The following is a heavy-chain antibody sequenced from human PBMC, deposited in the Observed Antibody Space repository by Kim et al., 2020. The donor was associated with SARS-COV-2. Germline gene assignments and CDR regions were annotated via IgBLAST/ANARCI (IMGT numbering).Heavy chain of an antibody. D-gene: IGHD3-22*01. V-gene: IGHV3-53*01. CDR2: IYSGGST. CDR3: ARERSSSSGYEYNWFDP. J-gene: IGHJ5*02. Sequence: GGSLRLSFAASGFTVSSNYMSWVRQAPGKGLEWVSVIYSGGSTYYADSVKGRFTISRDNSKNTLYLQMNSLRAEDTAVYYCARERSSSSGYEYNWFDPWGQGTLVTVSS. CDR1: GFTVSSNY.